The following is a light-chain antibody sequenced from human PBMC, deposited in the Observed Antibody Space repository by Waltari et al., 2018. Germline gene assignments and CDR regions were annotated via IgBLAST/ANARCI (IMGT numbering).Light chain of an antibody. CDR2: GAS. J-gene: IGKJ1*01. Sequence: ELVLTQSPGTLSLSPGERATLSCRASQSVSRWLAWYQQNPGQAPRLLIYGASSRATGIPDRFSGSGSGTDFSLTISRLEPEDFAVYYCQKYGTLPATFGQGTKVEIK. V-gene: IGKV3-20*01. CDR3: QKYGTLPAT. CDR1: QSVSRW.